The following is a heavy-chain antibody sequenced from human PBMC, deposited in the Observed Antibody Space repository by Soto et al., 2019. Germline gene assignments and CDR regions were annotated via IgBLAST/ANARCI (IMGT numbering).Heavy chain of an antibody. V-gene: IGHV4-59*08. CDR1: GGSISSYY. CDR2: IYYSGST. CDR3: ARIADYYDSSGPTYYFDY. Sequence: QVQLQESGPGLVKPSETLSLTCTVSGGSISSYYWSWIRQPPGKGLEWIGYIYYSGSTNYNPSLKSRVTITVDXXKXQXSLKLSSVTAADTAVYYCARIADYYDSSGPTYYFDYWGQGTLVTVSS. D-gene: IGHD3-22*01. J-gene: IGHJ4*02.